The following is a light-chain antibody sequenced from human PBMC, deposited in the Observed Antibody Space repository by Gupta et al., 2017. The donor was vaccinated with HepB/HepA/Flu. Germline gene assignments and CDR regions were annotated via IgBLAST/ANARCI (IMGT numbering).Light chain of an antibody. CDR2: NDD. V-gene: IGLV1-47*02. CDR3: SAWDNSLSAFV. J-gene: IGLJ1*01. CDR1: SSNVGRDN. Sequence: QPVLTQPPSASGTPGQRVAISCSGSSSNVGRDNVYLYRQLPGTAPKPLIYNDDRRPSGVPCRFSCYKFWPAASLALRWPPSQGWACYFCSAWDNSLSAFVFGNWAWVTVL.